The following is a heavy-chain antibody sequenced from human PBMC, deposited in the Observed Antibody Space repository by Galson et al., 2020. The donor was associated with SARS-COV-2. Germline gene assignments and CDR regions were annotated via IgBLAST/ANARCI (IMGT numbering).Heavy chain of an antibody. CDR1: GYTFTTYY. J-gene: IGHJ1*01. D-gene: IGHD2-15*01. CDR3: ARSLSLGECSGGSCYSY. CDR2: IRPYNGDT. Sequence: ASVKVSCKASGYTFTTYYISWVRQAPGQGLEWMGWIRPYNGDTNYAQNLQGRVSMTTDTSTGTAYMELKSLRSDDTAVYFCARSLSLGECSGGSCYSYWGQGTLVTVSS. V-gene: IGHV1-18*01.